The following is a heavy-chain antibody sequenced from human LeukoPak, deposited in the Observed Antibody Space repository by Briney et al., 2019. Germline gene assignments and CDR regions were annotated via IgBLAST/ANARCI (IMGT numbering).Heavy chain of an antibody. Sequence: PTGGSLRLSCAASGFTFSPYGMTWVRQAPGKGLEWVSGIRGSDGNTYYADSVKGRFTISRDNSKNTLFLQMNSLRAEDTAVYYCARGVSTPDYWGQGTLVTVSS. CDR3: ARGVSTPDY. V-gene: IGHV3-23*01. CDR1: GFTFSPYG. CDR2: IRGSDGNT. J-gene: IGHJ4*02. D-gene: IGHD4-17*01.